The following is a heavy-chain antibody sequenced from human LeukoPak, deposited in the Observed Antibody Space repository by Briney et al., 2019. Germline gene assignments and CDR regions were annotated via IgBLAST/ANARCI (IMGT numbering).Heavy chain of an antibody. J-gene: IGHJ6*02. D-gene: IGHD2-15*01. CDR1: GYRISNSW. V-gene: IGHV5-51*01. CDR2: IFPGDSDA. CDR3: ARYLRLGYCSGGSCYEDGMDV. Sequence: GESLKISCKGSGYRISNSWIGWVRQMPGKGLEWMGYIFPGDSDATYSPSFQGQVTISADKSISTAYLQWSSLKASDTAMYYCARYLRLGYCSGGSCYEDGMDVWGQGTTVTVSS.